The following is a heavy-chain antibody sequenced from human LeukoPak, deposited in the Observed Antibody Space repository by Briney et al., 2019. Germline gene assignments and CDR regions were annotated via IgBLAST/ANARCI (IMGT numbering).Heavy chain of an antibody. V-gene: IGHV4-39*01. CDR1: GGSISSSSYY. CDR3: ARHPASGSYYESVGFYDY. Sequence: PSEPLSLTCTVSGGSISSSSYYWGWIRQPPGKGLEWIGSIYYSGSTYYNSSLKSRVTISVYTSKNQFSLKLTTVTAADTAVYYCARHPASGSYYESVGFYDYWGQGTLVTVSS. D-gene: IGHD1-26*01. CDR2: IYYSGST. J-gene: IGHJ4*02.